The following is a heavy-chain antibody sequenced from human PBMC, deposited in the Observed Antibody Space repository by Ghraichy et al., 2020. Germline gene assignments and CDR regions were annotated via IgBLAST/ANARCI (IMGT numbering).Heavy chain of an antibody. CDR1: GFTFNRHD. J-gene: IGHJ6*02. Sequence: GGSLRLSCAVSGFTFNRHDMTWVRQAPGKGLEWVSYISSSSTTIYYTDSVKGRFTISRDNAKKSLYLQMNSLRDEDTAVYYCARDLASPYYGMDVWGQGTTVTVSS. CDR2: ISSSSTTI. V-gene: IGHV3-48*02. CDR3: ARDLASPYYGMDV.